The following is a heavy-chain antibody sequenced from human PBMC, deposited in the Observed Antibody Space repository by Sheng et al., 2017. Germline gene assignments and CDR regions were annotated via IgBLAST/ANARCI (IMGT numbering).Heavy chain of an antibody. V-gene: IGHV3-53*01. J-gene: IGHJ4*02. CDR1: GFTVSSTY. CDR3: AREDYTKYDY. D-gene: IGHD4-4*01. Sequence: EVQLVESGGGLIQPGGSLRLSCVASGFTVSSTYMNWVRQAPGKGLEWVSVIYSGGNTYYADFVKGRFTISRDSSKNTVYLQMNSLRAEDTAVYYCAREDYTKYDYWGQGSLVTVSS. CDR2: IYSGGNT.